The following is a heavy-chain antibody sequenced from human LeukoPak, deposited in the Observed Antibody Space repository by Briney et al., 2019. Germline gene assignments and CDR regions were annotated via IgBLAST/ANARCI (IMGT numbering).Heavy chain of an antibody. J-gene: IGHJ4*02. CDR1: GYTFTTYY. CDR3: AREESSGSYYFDY. CDR2: INTSGGSA. V-gene: IGHV1-46*01. D-gene: IGHD1-26*01. Sequence: ASVTVSCTASGYTFTTYYMHWVRQAPGQGLEWMGIINTSGGSASYAQKFQGRATMTRDTSTSTVYMELSSLRSEDTAVYYCAREESSGSYYFDYWGQGTLVTVSS.